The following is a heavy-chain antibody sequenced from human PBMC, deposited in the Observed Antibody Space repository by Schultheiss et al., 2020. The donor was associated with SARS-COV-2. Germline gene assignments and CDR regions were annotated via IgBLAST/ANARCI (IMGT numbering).Heavy chain of an antibody. Sequence: SETLSLTCTVSGGSISSGGYYWSWIRQHPGKGLEWIGYIYYSGNTHYNPSLESRVTMSVDTSKNQFSLKLTSVTAADTAVYYCAKDREYSPVALDFWGQGTLVTVSS. CDR3: AKDREYSPVALDF. CDR2: IYYSGNT. V-gene: IGHV4-31*03. D-gene: IGHD6-19*01. J-gene: IGHJ4*02. CDR1: GGSISSGGYY.